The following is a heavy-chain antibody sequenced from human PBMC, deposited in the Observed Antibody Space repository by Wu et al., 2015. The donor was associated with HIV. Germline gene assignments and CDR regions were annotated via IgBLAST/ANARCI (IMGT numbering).Heavy chain of an antibody. CDR3: ARGGRPAARSYYYYYMDV. D-gene: IGHD2-2*01. CDR1: PYTFTSFG. CDR2: VSSYSGDS. J-gene: IGHJ6*03. V-gene: IGHV1-18*01. Sequence: QLVQSGAEVKKPGASVKVSCKASPYTFTSFGIGWVRQAPGQGLEWMGWVSSYSGDSNYAQKFQDRVTMTTDASTSTAYMELRSLRSDDTAVYYCARGGRPAARSYYYYYMDVVGTKGPRSASP.